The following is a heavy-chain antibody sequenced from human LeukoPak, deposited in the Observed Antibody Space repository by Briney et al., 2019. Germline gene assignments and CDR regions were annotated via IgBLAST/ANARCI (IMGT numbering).Heavy chain of an antibody. D-gene: IGHD3-22*01. V-gene: IGHV1-18*01. CDR3: ARYYYDSSGYYYYYYMDV. J-gene: IGHJ6*03. Sequence: ASVKVSCKAPGYTFTSYGISWVRQAPGQGLEWMGWISAYNGNTNYAQKLQGRVTMTTDTSTGTAYMELRSLRSDDTAVYYCARYYYDSSGYYYYYYMDVWGKGTTVTVSS. CDR2: ISAYNGNT. CDR1: GYTFTSYG.